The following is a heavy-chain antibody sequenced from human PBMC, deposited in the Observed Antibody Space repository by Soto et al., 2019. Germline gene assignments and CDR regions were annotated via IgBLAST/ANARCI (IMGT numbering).Heavy chain of an antibody. CDR3: ARNPYCSSTSCYDDYYYYMDV. Sequence: ASVKVSCKASGYTFTSYYMHWVRQAPGQGLEWMGIINPSGGSTSYAQKFQGRVTMTRDTSTSTVYMELSSLRSDDTAVYYCARNPYCSSTSCYDDYYYYMDVWGKGTTVTVSS. V-gene: IGHV1-46*01. J-gene: IGHJ6*03. CDR2: INPSGGST. CDR1: GYTFTSYY. D-gene: IGHD2-2*01.